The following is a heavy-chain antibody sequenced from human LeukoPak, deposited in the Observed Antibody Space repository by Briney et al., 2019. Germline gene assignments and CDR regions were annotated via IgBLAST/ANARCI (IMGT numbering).Heavy chain of an antibody. Sequence: GGSLRLSCAASGFTFSSYAMSWVRQAPGKGLEWVSAISGSGGSTYYADSVKGRFTISRDNSKNTLYLQMNSLRAEDTAVYYCAKPPHDWFDYGDQSGEDWFDPWGQGTLVTVSS. D-gene: IGHD4-17*01. V-gene: IGHV3-23*01. J-gene: IGHJ5*02. CDR2: ISGSGGST. CDR1: GFTFSSYA. CDR3: AKPPHDWFDYGDQSGEDWFDP.